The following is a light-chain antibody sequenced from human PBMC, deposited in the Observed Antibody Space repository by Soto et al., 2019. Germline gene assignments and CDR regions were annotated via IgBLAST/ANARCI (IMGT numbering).Light chain of an antibody. CDR3: QQYNKWPPLT. V-gene: IGKV3-15*01. J-gene: IGKJ5*01. CDR1: QSISSN. CDR2: GAS. Sequence: EIVMTQSPATMPVSPGERATLSCRASQSISSNLASYQQKPGQAPRLLTYGASTRATGIPARFSGSGSGTEFTLTISSLQSEDFAVYYCQQYNKWPPLTFGQGARLEN.